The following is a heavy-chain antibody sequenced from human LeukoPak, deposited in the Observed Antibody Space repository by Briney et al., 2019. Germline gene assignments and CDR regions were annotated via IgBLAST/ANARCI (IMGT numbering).Heavy chain of an antibody. V-gene: IGHV4-59*01. CDR3: ARTLPGGLFDY. CDR2: IYYSGST. D-gene: IGHD3-16*01. Sequence: SEPLSLTCTVSGGSISSYYWSWIRQPPGKGLEWIGYIYYSGSTNYNPSLKSRVTISVDTSKNQFSLKLSSVTAADTAVYYCARTLPGGLFDYWGQGTLVTLSS. J-gene: IGHJ4*02. CDR1: GGSISSYY.